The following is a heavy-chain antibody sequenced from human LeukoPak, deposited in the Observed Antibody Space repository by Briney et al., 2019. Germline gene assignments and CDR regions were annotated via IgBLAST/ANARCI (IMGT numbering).Heavy chain of an antibody. D-gene: IGHD3-22*01. CDR2: IYHSGST. CDR3: ARGGSSGYYYFFDY. Sequence: SETLSLTCTVSGGSISSYYWSWIRQPPGKGLEWIGYIYHSGSTYYNPSLKSRVTISVDRSKNQFSLKLSSVTAADTAVYYCARGGSSGYYYFFDYWGQGTLVTVSS. J-gene: IGHJ4*02. CDR1: GGSISSYY. V-gene: IGHV4-59*12.